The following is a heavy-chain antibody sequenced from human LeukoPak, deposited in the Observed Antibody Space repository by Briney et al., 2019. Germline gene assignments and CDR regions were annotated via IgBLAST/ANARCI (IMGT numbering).Heavy chain of an antibody. J-gene: IGHJ4*02. CDR2: ISAFNGET. D-gene: IGHD3-16*02. CDR3: ARDPSNTSGRYTYFDY. CDR1: GYTFTSHG. V-gene: IGHV1-18*01. Sequence: ASVKVSCKTYGYTFTSHGISWVRQAPGQGLEWMEWISAFNGETHYAQNLQGRVTMTTDTSTSTAYMELRSLRSDDTAVYYCARDPSNTSGRYTYFDYWGQGTLVTVSS.